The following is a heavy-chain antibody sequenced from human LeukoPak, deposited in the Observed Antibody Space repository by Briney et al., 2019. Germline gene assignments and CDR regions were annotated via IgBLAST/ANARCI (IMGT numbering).Heavy chain of an antibody. CDR1: GGSISSYY. CDR2: IYYSGST. J-gene: IGHJ4*02. CDR3: ARVAFGEFDY. Sequence: SETLSLTCTVSGGSISSYYWGWIRQPPGKGLEWIGSIYYSGSTYYNPSLKSRVTISEDTSKNQFSLKLSSVTAADTAIYYCARVAFGEFDYWGQGTLVTVSS. D-gene: IGHD3-10*01. V-gene: IGHV4-39*07.